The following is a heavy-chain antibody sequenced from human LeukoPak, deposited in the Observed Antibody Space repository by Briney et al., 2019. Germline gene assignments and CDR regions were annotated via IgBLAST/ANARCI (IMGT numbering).Heavy chain of an antibody. CDR3: ARGGYSSSWYNWFDP. CDR2: IYPGDSET. Sequence: GESLKISCKASGYSFTTYWIGWVRQMPGKGLEWMGIIYPGDSETRYSPSFQGQVTISADKSISTAYLQWSSLKASDTAMYYCARGGYSSSWYNWFDPWGQGTLVTVSS. J-gene: IGHJ5*02. CDR1: GYSFTTYW. D-gene: IGHD6-13*01. V-gene: IGHV5-51*01.